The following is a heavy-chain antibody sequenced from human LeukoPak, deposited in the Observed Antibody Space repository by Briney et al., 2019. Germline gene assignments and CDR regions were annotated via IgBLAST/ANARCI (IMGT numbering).Heavy chain of an antibody. CDR3: ARGAYSNYLSVDY. CDR1: GGSLPSYY. J-gene: IGHJ4*02. CDR2: LFYSGST. V-gene: IGHV4-59*01. Sequence: PSESLSLTCAMSGGSLPSYYWSWIRQTPGKGLGWMGYLFYSGSTNYNASLKGRITMSIDTSKNEFSLKLRSVTAADTAVYYCARGAYSNYLSVDYWGQGILVTVSS. D-gene: IGHD4-11*01.